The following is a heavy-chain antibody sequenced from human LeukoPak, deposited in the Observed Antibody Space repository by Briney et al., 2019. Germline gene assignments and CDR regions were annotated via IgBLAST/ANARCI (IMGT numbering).Heavy chain of an antibody. D-gene: IGHD3-10*01. CDR2: MNPNSGNT. CDR1: GYTFTSYD. CDR3: ARGERFGDGYYYGMDV. Sequence: ASVEVSCKASGYTFTSYDINWVRQATGQGLEWMGWMNPNSGNTGYAQKFQGRVTMTRNTSISTAYMELSSLRSEDTAVYYCARGERFGDGYYYGMDVWGQGTTVTVSS. V-gene: IGHV1-8*01. J-gene: IGHJ6*02.